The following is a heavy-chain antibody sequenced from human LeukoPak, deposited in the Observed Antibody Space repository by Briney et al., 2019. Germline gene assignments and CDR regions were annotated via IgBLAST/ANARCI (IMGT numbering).Heavy chain of an antibody. V-gene: IGHV4-39*01. J-gene: IGHJ6*03. CDR1: GGSISSSIYY. Sequence: SETLSLTCTVSGGSISSSIYYWGWIRQPPGKGLEWIGSIYYSGSTYYNPSLKSRVTISVDTSKNQFSLKPSSVTAADTAVYYCARCHAQQWELGYMDVWGKGTTVTVSS. D-gene: IGHD1-26*01. CDR2: IYYSGST. CDR3: ARCHAQQWELGYMDV.